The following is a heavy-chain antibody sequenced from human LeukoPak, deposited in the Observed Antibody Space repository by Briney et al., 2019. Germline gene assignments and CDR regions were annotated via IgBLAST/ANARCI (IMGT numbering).Heavy chain of an antibody. D-gene: IGHD6-19*01. J-gene: IGHJ3*02. V-gene: IGHV3-53*01. CDR3: ARQWLVFDAFDI. CDR2: IYSGGST. Sequence: GGSLRLSCAASGFTASSNYMSWVRQAPGKGLEWVSVIYSGGSTYYADSVKGRFTISRDNSKNTLYLQMNSLRAEDTAVYYCARQWLVFDAFDIWGQGTMVTVSS. CDR1: GFTASSNY.